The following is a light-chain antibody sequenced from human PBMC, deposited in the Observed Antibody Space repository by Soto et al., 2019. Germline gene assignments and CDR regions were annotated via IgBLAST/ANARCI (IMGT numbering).Light chain of an antibody. Sequence: QSALTQPASVSGSPGQSITISCTGTSSDVGGYNYVSWYQQHPGKAPKLMIYDVSNRPSGVSNRFSGSKSGNTASLTISPLQAEDEADYYCSSYTSNSSLYVYGTGTKVTVL. V-gene: IGLV2-14*01. CDR1: SSDVGGYNY. J-gene: IGLJ1*01. CDR3: SSYTSNSSLYV. CDR2: DVS.